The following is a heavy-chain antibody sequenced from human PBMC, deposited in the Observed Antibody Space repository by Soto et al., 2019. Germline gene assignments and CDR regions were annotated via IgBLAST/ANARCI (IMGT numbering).Heavy chain of an antibody. CDR3: ARESAGRLPWFDP. CDR2: IYYSGST. Sequence: QVHLQESGPGLVKPSETLSLTCTVSGGSISSGDYYWSWIRQHPGKGLEWIGYIYYSGSTYYNPSLKSRLTISVDTSKNQFSLKLSSVTAADTAVYYCARESAGRLPWFDPWGQGTLVTVSS. CDR1: GGSISSGDYY. J-gene: IGHJ5*02. V-gene: IGHV4-31*03.